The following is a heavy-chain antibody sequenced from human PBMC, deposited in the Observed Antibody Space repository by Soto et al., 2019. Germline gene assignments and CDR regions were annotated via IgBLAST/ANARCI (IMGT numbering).Heavy chain of an antibody. Sequence: EVQLLESGGGLVQPGGSLRLSCAASGFTFSTYAMSWVRQAPGKGLEWVSAISSGGTSTYYADSVKGRFTISRDNSKNTLFLQMISLRAEDTAIYYCAKDGPGFYYTSGRGYWGQGTLVTVSS. J-gene: IGHJ4*02. CDR2: ISSGGTST. V-gene: IGHV3-23*01. CDR1: GFTFSTYA. CDR3: AKDGPGFYYTSGRGY. D-gene: IGHD3-22*01.